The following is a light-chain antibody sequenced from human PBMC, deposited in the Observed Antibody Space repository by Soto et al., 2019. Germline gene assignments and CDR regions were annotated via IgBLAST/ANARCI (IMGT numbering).Light chain of an antibody. CDR1: QSISRQ. CDR2: QAS. J-gene: IGKJ1*01. V-gene: IGKV1-5*03. CDR3: LQYQSYWT. Sequence: DIQMTQSPSTLSASVGDRVSITCRASQSISRQLAWYQQKPGRAPNLLIYQASNLETGVPSSFTGSGSGTEFTLIISSLQPVDLATYYCLQYQSYWTFGQGTKVEVK.